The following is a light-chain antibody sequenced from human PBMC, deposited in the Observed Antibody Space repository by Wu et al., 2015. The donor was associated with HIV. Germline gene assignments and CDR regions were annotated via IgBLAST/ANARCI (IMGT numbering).Light chain of an antibody. J-gene: IGKJ1*01. Sequence: GRRTLSXRPSQSVSSNYLSLGTSQKPRPRAPTAPHLCCIQQGPTGHPKTGSSGSGSGTDFTLTISRLEPEDFVVYYCQQYGSSPTTFGQGTKVEIK. CDR3: QQYGSSPTT. CDR2: CI. CDR1: QSVSSNY. V-gene: IGKV3-20*01.